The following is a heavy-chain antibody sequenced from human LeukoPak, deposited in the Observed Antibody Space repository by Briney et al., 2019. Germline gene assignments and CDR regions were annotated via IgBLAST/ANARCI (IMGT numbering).Heavy chain of an antibody. Sequence: GESLKISCKGSGYIFTSYWIGWVRQMPGKGLEWMGIIYPVDSDTRCSPSFQGQVTISVDKSISTAYLQWSSLKASDTAMYYCARHRNDVGTWFDPWGQGTLVTVSS. CDR1: GYIFTSYW. V-gene: IGHV5-51*01. J-gene: IGHJ5*02. D-gene: IGHD1-1*01. CDR2: IYPVDSDT. CDR3: ARHRNDVGTWFDP.